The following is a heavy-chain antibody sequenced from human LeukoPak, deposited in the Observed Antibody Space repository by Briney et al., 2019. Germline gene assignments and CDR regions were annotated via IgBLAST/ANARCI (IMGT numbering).Heavy chain of an antibody. D-gene: IGHD3-10*01. Sequence: SETLSLTCAVYGGSFSGYYWSWIRQPPGKGLEWIGEINHSGSTNYNPSLKSRVTISVDTSKNQFSLKLSSVTAADTAVYYCARRYYYGSGSYPYYYYYMDVWGKGTAVTVSS. CDR1: GGSFSGYY. V-gene: IGHV4-34*01. CDR2: INHSGST. J-gene: IGHJ6*03. CDR3: ARRYYYGSGSYPYYYYYMDV.